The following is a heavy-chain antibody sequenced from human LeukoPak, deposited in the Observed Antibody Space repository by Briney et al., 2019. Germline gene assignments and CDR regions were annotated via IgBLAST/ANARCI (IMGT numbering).Heavy chain of an antibody. CDR3: ARRIGGIRDAFDI. CDR2: IFYSGST. CDR1: GGSINNYY. Sequence: SETLSLTCTVSGGSINNYYWSWIRQPPGKGLECIGYIFYSGSTNYNPSLKSRVTISVDTSKNQFSLKLSSVTAADTAVYYCARRIGGIRDAFDIWGQGTMVTVSS. V-gene: IGHV4-59*08. J-gene: IGHJ3*02. D-gene: IGHD3-16*01.